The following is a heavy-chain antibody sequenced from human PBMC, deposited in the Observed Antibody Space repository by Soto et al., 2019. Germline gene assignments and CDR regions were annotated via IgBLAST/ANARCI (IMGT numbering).Heavy chain of an antibody. Sequence: ESGGGLVQPGGSLRLSCSASGFIFSSYWMSWLRQAPGKGLEWVASMNEYGSERYYVDSVKGRFTISRDNAKNSLYLQMNSLRAEETAVYYWGRATGADKEDYWGQGSLVTVSS. CDR2: MNEYGSER. CDR1: GFIFSSYW. D-gene: IGHD3-10*01. J-gene: IGHJ4*02. CDR3: GRATGADKEDY. V-gene: IGHV3-7*04.